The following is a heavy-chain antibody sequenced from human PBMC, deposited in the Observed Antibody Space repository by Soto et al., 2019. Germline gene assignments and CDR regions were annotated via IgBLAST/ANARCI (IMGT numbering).Heavy chain of an antibody. CDR1: GGTISRYY. CDR3: ARDLWGYCGTDCYPLDV. CDR2: MYNTGST. Sequence: QVQLQESGPGLVKPSETLSLTCTVSGGTISRYYWSWIRQPPGKGLEWIGYMYNTGSTVYNPSFKSRGTISVYTSKNQFSLKLNSVTAADTAVYYCARDLWGYCGTDCYPLDVWGQGTTVTVSS. J-gene: IGHJ6*02. V-gene: IGHV4-59*01. D-gene: IGHD2-21*02.